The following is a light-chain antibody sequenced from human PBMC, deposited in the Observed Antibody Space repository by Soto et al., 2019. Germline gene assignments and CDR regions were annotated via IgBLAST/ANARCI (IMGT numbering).Light chain of an antibody. V-gene: IGLV2-14*01. J-gene: IGLJ1*01. CDR2: GVS. Sequence: QSVLTQPASVSGSPGQSITISCTGTSSDVGGYNYVSWYQQHPGKAPKLMIYGVSNRPSGVSNRFFGSKSGNTASLTISGLQAADEADYYCSSYTSSSTSPYVFGTGNKVTVL. CDR3: SSYTSSSTSPYV. CDR1: SSDVGGYNY.